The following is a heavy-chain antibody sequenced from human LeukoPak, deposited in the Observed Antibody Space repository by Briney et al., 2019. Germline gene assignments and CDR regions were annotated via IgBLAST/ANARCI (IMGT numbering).Heavy chain of an antibody. D-gene: IGHD6-19*01. CDR2: IYYSGST. CDR1: GGSISSYY. J-gene: IGHJ6*03. CDR3: GRGGGSGPPGYYYYYMDV. V-gene: IGHV4-59*01. Sequence: PSETLSLTCTVSGGSISSYYWSWIRQPPGKGLEWIGYIYYSGSTNYNSSLKSRVTISVDTSNNQFSLRLSSVTAADTAVYYCGRGGGSGPPGYYYYYMDVWGKGTTVTVSS.